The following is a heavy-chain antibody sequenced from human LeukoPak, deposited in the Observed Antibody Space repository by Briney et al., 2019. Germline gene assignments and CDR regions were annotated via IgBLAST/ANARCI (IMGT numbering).Heavy chain of an antibody. D-gene: IGHD2/OR15-2a*01. CDR2: ISSSSSYI. CDR3: ARDAVNQHLSHFDY. CDR1: GFTFSSYA. V-gene: IGHV3-21*01. Sequence: GGSLRLSCAASGFTFSSYAMSWVRQAPGKGLEWVSSISSSSSYIYYADSVKGRFTISRDNAKNSLYLQMNSLRAEDTAVYYCARDAVNQHLSHFDYWGQGTLVTVSS. J-gene: IGHJ4*02.